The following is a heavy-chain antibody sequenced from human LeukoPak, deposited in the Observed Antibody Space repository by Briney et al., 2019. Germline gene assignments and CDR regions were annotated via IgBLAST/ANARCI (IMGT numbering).Heavy chain of an antibody. CDR3: ARVPSRRYFDY. Sequence: PSETLSLTCTVSGGSVSSGSYYWSWIRQPPGKGLEWIGYIYYSGSTNYNPSLKSRVTISVDTSKNQFSLKLSSVTAADTAVYYCARVPSRRYFDYWGQGTLVTVSS. J-gene: IGHJ4*02. D-gene: IGHD6-25*01. V-gene: IGHV4-61*01. CDR1: GGSVSSGSYY. CDR2: IYYSGST.